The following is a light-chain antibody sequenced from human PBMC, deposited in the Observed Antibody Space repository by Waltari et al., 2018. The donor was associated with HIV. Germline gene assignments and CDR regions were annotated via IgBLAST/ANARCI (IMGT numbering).Light chain of an antibody. Sequence: QSVLTQPPSVSAAPGQKVTISCSGSSSNIGSNYVSWYQQLPGTTPKLLIYDNDKRPSGIPDRFSGSKSVTSATLGIAGPQAGDEADYYCGTWDSSLSALLFGGGTKVTVL. CDR3: GTWDSSLSALL. CDR1: SSNIGSNY. CDR2: DND. V-gene: IGLV1-51*01. J-gene: IGLJ2*01.